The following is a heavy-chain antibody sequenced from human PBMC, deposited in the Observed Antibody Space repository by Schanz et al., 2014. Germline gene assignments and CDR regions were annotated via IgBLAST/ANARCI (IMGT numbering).Heavy chain of an antibody. CDR1: GGTFSTYT. V-gene: IGHV1-69*02. J-gene: IGHJ4*02. CDR3: ARSNYYDNSDYYNSFDY. D-gene: IGHD3-22*01. CDR2: IIPILGIA. Sequence: QVQLVQSGAEVKKPGSSVKVSCKASGGTFSTYTISWVRQAPGQGLEWMGRIIPILGIANYAQKFQGRVTITADKSTFTAYMDVSSLRPEDTAVYYCARSNYYDNSDYYNSFDYWGQGTLVNVSS.